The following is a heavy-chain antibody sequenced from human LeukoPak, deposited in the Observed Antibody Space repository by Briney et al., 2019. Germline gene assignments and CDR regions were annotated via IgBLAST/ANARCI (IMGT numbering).Heavy chain of an antibody. CDR1: GYTFTSYG. CDR3: ARSRDFWSGSSNWFDP. J-gene: IGHJ5*02. V-gene: IGHV1-18*01. D-gene: IGHD3-3*01. CDR2: ISAYNGNT. Sequence: ASVKVSCKASGYTFTSYGISWVRQAPGLGLEWMGWISAYNGNTNYAQKLQGRVTMTTDTSTSTAYMELRSLRSDDTAVHYCARSRDFWSGSSNWFDPWGQGTLVTVSS.